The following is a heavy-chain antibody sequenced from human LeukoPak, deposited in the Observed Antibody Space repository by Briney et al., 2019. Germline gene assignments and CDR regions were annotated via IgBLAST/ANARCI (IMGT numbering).Heavy chain of an antibody. CDR2: INTNTGNP. D-gene: IGHD3-9*01. Sequence: ASVKVSCKASGYTFTSYAMNWVRQAPGQGLEWMGWINTNTGNPTYAQGFTGRFVFSLDTSVSTAYLQISSLKAEDTAVFYCARKGLNYDILTGYSPGMDVWGQGTTVTVSS. J-gene: IGHJ6*02. V-gene: IGHV7-4-1*02. CDR1: GYTFTSYA. CDR3: ARKGLNYDILTGYSPGMDV.